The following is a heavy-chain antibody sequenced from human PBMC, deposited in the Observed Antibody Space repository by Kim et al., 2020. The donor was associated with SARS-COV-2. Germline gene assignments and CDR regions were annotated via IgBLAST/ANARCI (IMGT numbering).Heavy chain of an antibody. CDR2: LKRDGRST. D-gene: IGHD2-21*02. V-gene: IGHV3-74*01. J-gene: IGHJ4*02. Sequence: GGSLRLSCAASGFNLRTYWMQWVRQVPGKGLVWVSRLKRDGRSTDYADSVRGRFTISRDIAKNTLYLQMNNLRAEDTAVYYCVRDSIENGGNSGFDYWGQGALVTVSS. CDR3: VRDSIENGGNSGFDY. CDR1: GFNLRTYW.